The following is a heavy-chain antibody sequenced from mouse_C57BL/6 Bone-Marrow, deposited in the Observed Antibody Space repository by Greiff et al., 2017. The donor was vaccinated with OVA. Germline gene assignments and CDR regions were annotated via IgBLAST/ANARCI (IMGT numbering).Heavy chain of an antibody. CDR3: AWERGGAY. V-gene: IGHV1-82*01. Sequence: QVQLQQSGPELVKPGASVKISCKASGYAFSSSWMNWVKQRPGKGLEWIGRIYPGDGDTNYNGKFKGKATLTADKSSSTAYMQLSSLTSEDSAVYFCAWERGGAYWGQGTLVTVSA. CDR2: IYPGDGDT. J-gene: IGHJ3*01. D-gene: IGHD4-1*01. CDR1: GYAFSSSW.